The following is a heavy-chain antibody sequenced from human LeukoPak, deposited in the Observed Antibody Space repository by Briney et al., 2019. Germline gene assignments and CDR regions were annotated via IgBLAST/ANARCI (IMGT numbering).Heavy chain of an antibody. CDR3: ARAVITTQTFDY. CDR2: IFYSGST. J-gene: IGHJ4*02. D-gene: IGHD3-22*01. Sequence: PSETLSLTCTVSGGSISTSSYYWGWVRQPPGKGLEWIGNIFYSGSTYYSPSLKSRVTISLDTSRNQFSLKLNSVTAADTAVYYCARAVITTQTFDYWGQGTLVTVSS. CDR1: GGSISTSSYY. V-gene: IGHV4-39*07.